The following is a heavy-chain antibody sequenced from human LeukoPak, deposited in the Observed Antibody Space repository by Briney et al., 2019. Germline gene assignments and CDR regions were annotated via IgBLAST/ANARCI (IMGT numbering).Heavy chain of an antibody. V-gene: IGHV4-4*07. J-gene: IGHJ5*02. CDR2: IYTSGST. Sequence: SETLSLTCTVSGGSISSYYWSWIRQPAGKGLEWIGRIYTSGSTDYNPSLKSRVTISVDTSKNQFSLKLSSVTAADTAVYYCARGGRYFDWLLSLQWFDPWGQGTLVTVSS. CDR1: GGSISSYY. D-gene: IGHD3-9*01. CDR3: ARGGRYFDWLLSLQWFDP.